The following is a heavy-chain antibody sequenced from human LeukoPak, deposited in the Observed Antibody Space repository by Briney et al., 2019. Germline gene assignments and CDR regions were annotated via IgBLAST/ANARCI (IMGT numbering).Heavy chain of an antibody. J-gene: IGHJ4*02. CDR2: INPKSGAT. V-gene: IGHV1-2*02. CDR1: GYTFNGYY. Sequence: ASVKVSCKASGYTFNGYYMHWVRQAPGQGLEWMEWINPKSGATNYAQKFQGRVTMTRDTSITTVYMELSRLTSDDTAVYYCAREHPSGNNGLYVDYWGQGTLVTVSS. D-gene: IGHD1/OR15-1a*01. CDR3: AREHPSGNNGLYVDY.